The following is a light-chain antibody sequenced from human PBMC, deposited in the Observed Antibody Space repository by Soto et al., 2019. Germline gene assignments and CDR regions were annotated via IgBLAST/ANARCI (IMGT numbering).Light chain of an antibody. CDR1: QSSSSY. Sequence: DLQMSQSPSSLSAAVGHRVTITCRASQSSSSYLNWYQQKPGKAPKLLIYAASSLQSGVPARFSGSGSGTDFTLTISSLQPEDFATYYCQQSYSTPLTFGGGTKVDIK. J-gene: IGKJ4*01. CDR3: QQSYSTPLT. V-gene: IGKV1-39*01. CDR2: AAS.